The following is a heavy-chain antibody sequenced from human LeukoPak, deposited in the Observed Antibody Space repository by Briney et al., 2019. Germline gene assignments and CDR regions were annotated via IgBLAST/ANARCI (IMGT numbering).Heavy chain of an antibody. CDR1: GYTFTSYD. J-gene: IGHJ4*02. V-gene: IGHV1-2*04. Sequence: GASVKVSCKAPGYTFTSYDINWVRQATGQGLEWMGWINPNSGGTNYAQKFQGWVTMTRDTSISTAYMELSRLRSDDTAVYYCARASSGWYDMTAYYYFDYWGQGTLVTVSS. CDR2: INPNSGGT. D-gene: IGHD6-19*01. CDR3: ARASSGWYDMTAYYYFDY.